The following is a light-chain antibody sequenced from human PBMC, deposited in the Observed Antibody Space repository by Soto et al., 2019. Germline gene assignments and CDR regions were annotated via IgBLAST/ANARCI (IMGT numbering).Light chain of an antibody. CDR3: QQRSTWPWT. CDR2: DAS. J-gene: IGKJ1*01. V-gene: IGKV3-11*01. Sequence: EIVLTPSPATLSLSPGERATLSCRASQYVSSFLAWYQQTAGQAPRLLIYDASHRATGIPARFRGSGSGTDFTLTINSLEPEDFAVYYCQQRSTWPWTFGQGTKVDI. CDR1: QYVSSF.